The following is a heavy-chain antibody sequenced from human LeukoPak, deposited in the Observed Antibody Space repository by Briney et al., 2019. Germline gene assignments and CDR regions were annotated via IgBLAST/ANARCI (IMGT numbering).Heavy chain of an antibody. J-gene: IGHJ3*02. CDR2: IKQDGSEK. V-gene: IGHV3-7*01. CDR3: VRDRYDILTGYNDAFDI. Sequence: GGSLRLSCAASGFTFTTYWMSWVRQAPGKGREWMANIKQDGSEKYYVDSVKGRFTISRDNAKNSLYLQMNSLRAEDTAVYYCVRDRYDILTGYNDAFDIWGQGTMVTVSS. D-gene: IGHD3-9*01. CDR1: GFTFTTYW.